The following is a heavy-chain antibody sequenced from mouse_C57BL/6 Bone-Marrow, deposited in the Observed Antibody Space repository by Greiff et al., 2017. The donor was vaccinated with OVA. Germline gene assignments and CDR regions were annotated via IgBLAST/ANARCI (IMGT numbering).Heavy chain of an antibody. V-gene: IGHV1-47*01. CDR2: FHPYNDDT. CDR3: ARGAVVAPYWYFDV. J-gene: IGHJ1*03. Sequence: LVESGAELVKPGASVKMSCKASGYTFTTYPIEWMKQNHGKSLEWIGNFHPYNDDTKYNEKFKGKATLTVEKSSSTVYLELSRLTSDDSAVYYCARGAVVAPYWYFDVWGTGTTVTVSS. CDR1: GYTFTTYP. D-gene: IGHD1-1*01.